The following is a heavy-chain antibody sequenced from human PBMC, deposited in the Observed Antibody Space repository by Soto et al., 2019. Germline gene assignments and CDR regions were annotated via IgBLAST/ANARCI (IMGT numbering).Heavy chain of an antibody. Sequence: SETLSLTCTVSGGSISSYYWSWIRQPPGKGLEWIGYIYYSGSTNYNPSLKSRVTISVDTSKNQFSLKLSSVTAADTAVYYCARSSGGQIDYWGQGTLVTVSS. V-gene: IGHV4-59*01. CDR3: ARSSGGQIDY. CDR2: IYYSGST. D-gene: IGHD6-19*01. CDR1: GGSISSYY. J-gene: IGHJ4*02.